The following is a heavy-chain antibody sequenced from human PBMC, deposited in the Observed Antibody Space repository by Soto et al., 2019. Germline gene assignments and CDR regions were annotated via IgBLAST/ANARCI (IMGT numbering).Heavy chain of an antibody. V-gene: IGHV3-23*01. CDR1: GFTFSSSA. Sequence: GGSLRLSCAASGFTFSSSAMSWVRQAPGKGLEWVSAISGSGGSTYYADSVKGRFTISRDNSKNTLYLQMNSLRAEDTAVYYCAKDLTSDSSGYWPYGMDVWGQGTTVTVSS. J-gene: IGHJ6*02. CDR3: AKDLTSDSSGYWPYGMDV. D-gene: IGHD3-22*01. CDR2: ISGSGGST.